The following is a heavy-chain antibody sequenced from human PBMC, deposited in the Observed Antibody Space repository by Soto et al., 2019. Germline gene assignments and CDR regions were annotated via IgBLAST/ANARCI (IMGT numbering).Heavy chain of an antibody. D-gene: IGHD6-13*01. V-gene: IGHV3-23*01. Sequence: EVQLLESGGGLVQPGGSLRLSCAASGFTFSSYAMNWVRQAPGKGLEWVSVISGSDGSTYYADSVKGRFTISRDNSKNTLNLQMNSLRAEDTAVYYCAXRSSSWYFDYWGQGTLVTVSS. CDR3: AXRSSSWYFDY. CDR2: ISGSDGST. J-gene: IGHJ4*02. CDR1: GFTFSSYA.